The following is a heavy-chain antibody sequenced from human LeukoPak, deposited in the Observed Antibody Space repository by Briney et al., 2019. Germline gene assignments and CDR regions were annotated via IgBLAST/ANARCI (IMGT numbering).Heavy chain of an antibody. V-gene: IGHV3-21*01. J-gene: IGHJ3*02. D-gene: IGHD1-26*01. CDR3: AKLIVGAATGSDAFDI. Sequence: GGSLRLSCAASGFTFSSYSMNWVRQAPGKGLEWVSSISSSSSYIYYADSVKGRFTISRDNAKNSLYLQMNSLRAEDTAVYYCAKLIVGAATGSDAFDIWGQGTMVTVSS. CDR2: ISSSSSYI. CDR1: GFTFSSYS.